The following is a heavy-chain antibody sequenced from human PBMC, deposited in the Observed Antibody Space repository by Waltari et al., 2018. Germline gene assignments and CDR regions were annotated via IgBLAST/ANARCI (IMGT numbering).Heavy chain of an antibody. V-gene: IGHV3-53*01. D-gene: IGHD5-18*01. CDR3: ARVVYSYGYEDY. Sequence: EVQLVESGGGLIQPGGSLRLSCAASGFTVSSNYMSWVRQAPGKGLEWVSVIYSVGSTYYVDSVKGRFTISRDNSKNTLYLQMNSLRAEDTAVYYCARVVYSYGYEDYWGQGTLVTVSS. CDR2: IYSVGST. CDR1: GFTVSSNY. J-gene: IGHJ4*02.